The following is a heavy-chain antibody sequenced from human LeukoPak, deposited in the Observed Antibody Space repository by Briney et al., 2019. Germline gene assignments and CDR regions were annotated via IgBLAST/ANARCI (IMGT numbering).Heavy chain of an antibody. V-gene: IGHV3-23*01. CDR3: AKDLSYTSGASDH. D-gene: IGHD6-19*01. CDR1: GFTFSAFA. CDR2: ITDDGYNT. Sequence: GGSLRLSCAASGFTFSAFAMNWVRQAPGKGLEWVSTITDDGYNTYSADSVKGRITFSRDNSKNTLSLQLRSLRAEDTAVYYCAKDLSYTSGASDHWGQGTLVTVSS. J-gene: IGHJ4*02.